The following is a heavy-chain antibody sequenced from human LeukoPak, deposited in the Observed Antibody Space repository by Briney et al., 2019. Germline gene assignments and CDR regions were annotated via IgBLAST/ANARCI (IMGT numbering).Heavy chain of an antibody. CDR1: GFTFSSYG. V-gene: IGHV3-33*01. CDR3: ARESLVVVITTYSAY. J-gene: IGHJ4*02. D-gene: IGHD3-22*01. Sequence: GRSLRLSCAASGFTFSSYGMHWVRQAPGKGLEWVAVIWYDGSNKYYADSVKGRFTISRDNSKNTLYLQMNSLRAEDTAVYYCARESLVVVITTYSAYWGQGTLVTVSS. CDR2: IWYDGSNK.